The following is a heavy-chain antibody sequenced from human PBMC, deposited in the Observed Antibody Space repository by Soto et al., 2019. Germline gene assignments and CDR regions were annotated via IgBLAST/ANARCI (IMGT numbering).Heavy chain of an antibody. V-gene: IGHV3-9*01. Sequence: EVQLVESGGGLLQPGRSLRLSCAASGFTYDDYAMHWVRQAPGKGLEWVSGISWNSGSIGYADSVKGRFTISRDNAKNSLYLQINSLRAEDTALYYCAKDSGSSWYTVFDAFDIWGQGTMVSVSS. J-gene: IGHJ3*02. D-gene: IGHD6-13*01. CDR3: AKDSGSSWYTVFDAFDI. CDR2: ISWNSGSI. CDR1: GFTYDDYA.